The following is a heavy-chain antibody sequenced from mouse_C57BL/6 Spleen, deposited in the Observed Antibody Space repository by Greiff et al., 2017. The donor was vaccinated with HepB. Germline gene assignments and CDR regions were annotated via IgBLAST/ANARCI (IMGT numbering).Heavy chain of an antibody. D-gene: IGHD2-4*01. J-gene: IGHJ3*01. V-gene: IGHV1-19*01. CDR2: INPYNGGT. CDR1: GYTFTDYY. CDR3: ARQGSLYYDYDGFAY. Sequence: EVQLQQSGPVLVKPGASVKMSCKASGYTFTDYYMNWVKQSHGKSLEWIGVINPYNGGTSYNQKFKGKATLTVDKSSSTAYMEINSLTSEDSAVYYCARQGSLYYDYDGFAYWGQGTLVTVSA.